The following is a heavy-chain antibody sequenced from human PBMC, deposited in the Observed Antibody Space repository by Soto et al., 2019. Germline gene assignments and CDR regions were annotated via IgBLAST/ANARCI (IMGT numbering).Heavy chain of an antibody. J-gene: IGHJ6*02. CDR1: GGSFSGYY. CDR2: INHSGST. Sequence: SETLSLTCAVYGGSFSGYYWSWIRQPPGKGLEWIGEINHSGSTNYNPSLKSRVTMSVDTSKNQFTLKLSPVTAADTTVYYCARDSRFITMVRGVNPYYYYYGMDVWGQGTTVTVSS. D-gene: IGHD3-10*01. CDR3: ARDSRFITMVRGVNPYYYYYGMDV. V-gene: IGHV4-34*01.